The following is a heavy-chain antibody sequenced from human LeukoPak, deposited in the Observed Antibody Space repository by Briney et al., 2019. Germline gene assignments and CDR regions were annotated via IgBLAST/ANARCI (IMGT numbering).Heavy chain of an antibody. CDR2: ISAYNGNT. Sequence: PSASVKVSCKASGYTFTSYGISWVRQAPGQGLEWMGWISAYNGNTNYAQELQGRVTMTTDTSTSTAYMELRSLRSDDTAVYYCARVDHDILTGEAMGEICWGQGTLVTVSS. J-gene: IGHJ4*02. D-gene: IGHD3-9*01. CDR1: GYTFTSYG. V-gene: IGHV1-18*01. CDR3: ARVDHDILTGEAMGEIC.